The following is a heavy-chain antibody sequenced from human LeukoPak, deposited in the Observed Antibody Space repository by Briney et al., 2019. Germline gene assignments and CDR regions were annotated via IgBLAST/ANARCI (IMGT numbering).Heavy chain of an antibody. J-gene: IGHJ6*03. CDR1: DYSISSGYF. D-gene: IGHD1-26*01. CDR3: ARVRGSSGSYEYYHYMDV. Sequence: KPSETLSLTCTVSDYSISSGYFWGWIRQSPGKGLQWIGSIYQSGFTYYNPSLKSLVTVSVDTSNNQFSLKLNSVTAADTAVYYCARVRGSSGSYEYYHYMDVWGKGTTVTISS. CDR2: IYQSGFT. V-gene: IGHV4-38-2*02.